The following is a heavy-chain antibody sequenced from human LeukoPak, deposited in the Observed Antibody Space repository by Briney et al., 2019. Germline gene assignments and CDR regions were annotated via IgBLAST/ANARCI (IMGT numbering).Heavy chain of an antibody. J-gene: IGHJ4*02. CDR2: INWNSDNI. CDR1: GFTFDDYA. Sequence: PGGSLRLSCAVSGFTFDDYAMHWVRQVPGKGLEWVSGINWNSDNIGYADSAKGRFTTSRDNAKNSLYLQMNSLRAEDAAVYYCAKAPVTSCRGAFCYPFDYWGQGTLVTVSS. V-gene: IGHV3-9*01. CDR3: AKAPVTSCRGAFCYPFDY. D-gene: IGHD2-15*01.